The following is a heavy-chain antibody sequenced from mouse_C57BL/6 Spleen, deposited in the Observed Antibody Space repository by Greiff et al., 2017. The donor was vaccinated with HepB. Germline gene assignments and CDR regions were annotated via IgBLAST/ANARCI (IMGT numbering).Heavy chain of an antibody. J-gene: IGHJ1*03. CDR2: ISDGGSYT. Sequence: EVKLMESGGGLVKPGGSLKLSCAASGFTFSSYAMSWVRQTPEKRLEWVATISDGGSYTYYPDNVKGRFTISRDNAKNNLYLQMSHLKSEDTAMYYCARYGVGYFDVWGTGTTVTVSS. CDR1: GFTFSSYA. V-gene: IGHV5-4*03. D-gene: IGHD2-10*02. CDR3: ARYGVGYFDV.